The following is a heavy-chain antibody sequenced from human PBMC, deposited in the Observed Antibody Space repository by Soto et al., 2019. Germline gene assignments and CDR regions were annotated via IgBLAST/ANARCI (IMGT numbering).Heavy chain of an antibody. J-gene: IGHJ3*02. Sequence: ASVKVSCKASGGTFGSYDICWVRQAPGQGLEWRGGMIPNFGKTDYAQKFQGRVTMTTNTSISTAYMELSSLRSEDTAVYYCARGNGGFGDAFDIWGQGTMVTVSS. V-gene: IGHV1-8*02. CDR3: ARGNGGFGDAFDI. D-gene: IGHD3-16*01. CDR1: GGTFGSYD. CDR2: MIPNFGKT.